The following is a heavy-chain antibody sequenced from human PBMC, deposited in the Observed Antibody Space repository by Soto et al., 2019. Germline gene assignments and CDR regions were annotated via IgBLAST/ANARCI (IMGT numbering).Heavy chain of an antibody. Sequence: GGSLRLSCSASGFTFSNYAMHWVRQAPGKGLKRVSAISSSGGSTSYADPVKGRFTISRDNSKNTLFLQMNSLKTEDTAVYYCTTEEVVITYAFDYWGQGTLVTVSS. CDR2: ISSSGGST. V-gene: IGHV3-64*04. CDR3: TTEEVVITYAFDY. J-gene: IGHJ4*02. CDR1: GFTFSNYA. D-gene: IGHD3-22*01.